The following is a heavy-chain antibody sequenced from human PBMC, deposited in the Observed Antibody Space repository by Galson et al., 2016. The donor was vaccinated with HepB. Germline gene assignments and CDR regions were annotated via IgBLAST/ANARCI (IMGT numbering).Heavy chain of an antibody. D-gene: IGHD3-10*01. CDR2: ISGSGGST. V-gene: IGHV3-23*01. J-gene: IGHJ3*02. CDR1: GFTSNSYA. CDR3: AKRGRAFDI. Sequence: SLRLSCAASGFTSNSYAMNWVCQAPGKGLEWVSGISGSGGSTYYADSVEGRFTISRDNSKNTLYLQMNSLRAEDTAIYYCAKRGRAFDIWGQGKLVTVSS.